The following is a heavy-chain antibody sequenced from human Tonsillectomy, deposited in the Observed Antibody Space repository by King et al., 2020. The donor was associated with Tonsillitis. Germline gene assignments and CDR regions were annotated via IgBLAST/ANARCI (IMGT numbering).Heavy chain of an antibody. CDR2: IKSKTDGGTT. CDR3: TVPTCSSTSCFSAFDF. Sequence: QLVQSGGGLVKPGGSLRLSCAASGFTFSNAWMNWVRQAPGKGLEWVGRIKSKTDGGTTDYAAPVKGRFNISRDDSKNTLYLQMNSLKTEDTAVYYCTVPTCSSTSCFSAFDFWGQGTLVTVSS. J-gene: IGHJ3*01. D-gene: IGHD2-2*01. CDR1: GFTFSNAW. V-gene: IGHV3-15*07.